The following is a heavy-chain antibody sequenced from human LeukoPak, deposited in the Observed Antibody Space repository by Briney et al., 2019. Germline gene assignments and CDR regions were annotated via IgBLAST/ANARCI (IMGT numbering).Heavy chain of an antibody. CDR1: GYTFTSYY. D-gene: IGHD2-2*02. V-gene: IGHV1-2*02. CDR3: ARGHCSSTSCYKGPLDY. CDR2: INPNSGGT. J-gene: IGHJ4*02. Sequence: ASVKVSCKASGYTFTSYYMHWVRQAPGQGLEWMGWINPNSGGTNYAQKFQGRVTMTRDTSISTAYMELSRLRSDDTAVYYCARGHCSSTSCYKGPLDYWGQGTLVTVSS.